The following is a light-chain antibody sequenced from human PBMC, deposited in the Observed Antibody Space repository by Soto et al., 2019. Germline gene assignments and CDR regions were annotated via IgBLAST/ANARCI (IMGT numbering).Light chain of an antibody. CDR1: QSVSSN. J-gene: IGKJ4*01. CDR2: GAS. CDR3: QQYNNWPPLT. Sequence: EIVMTQSPATLSVSPGERATLSCRASQSVSSNLAWYQQKPGQAPRLLIYGASTRAAGIPARFSGSGSGTEFTLTISSLQSEYFAVYYCQQYNNWPPLTFGGGTKVDNK. V-gene: IGKV3-15*01.